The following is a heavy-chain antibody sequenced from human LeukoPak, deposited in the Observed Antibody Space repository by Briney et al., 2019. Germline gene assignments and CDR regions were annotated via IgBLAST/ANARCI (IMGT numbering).Heavy chain of an antibody. CDR1: GFTFDDYA. D-gene: IGHD3-10*01. V-gene: IGHV3-9*01. Sequence: SGGSLRLSCAASGFTFDDYAMHCVRHAPGKGLVWASGISWNTGSIVYADSVKGRFTISRDNAKNSLCLRMISLRAEDTALYYCAKDLDGSGSYNWGQGTLVTVSS. J-gene: IGHJ4*02. CDR3: AKDLDGSGSYN. CDR2: ISWNTGSI.